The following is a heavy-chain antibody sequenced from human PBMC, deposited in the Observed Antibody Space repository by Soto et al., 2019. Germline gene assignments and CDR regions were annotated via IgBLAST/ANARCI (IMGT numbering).Heavy chain of an antibody. CDR3: ARARYSSGWLAYA. CDR1: GYTFTSYA. CDR2: INAGNGNT. Sequence: AALVKVSCKASGYTFTSYAMHWVRQAPGQRLEWMGWINAGNGNTKYSQKFQGRVTITRDTSASTAYMELSSLRSEDTAVYYCARARYSSGWLAYAWGQGTLVTVSS. J-gene: IGHJ5*02. D-gene: IGHD6-19*01. V-gene: IGHV1-3*01.